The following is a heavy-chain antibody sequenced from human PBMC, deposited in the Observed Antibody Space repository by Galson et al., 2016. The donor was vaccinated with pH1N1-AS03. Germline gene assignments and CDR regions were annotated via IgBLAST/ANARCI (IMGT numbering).Heavy chain of an antibody. D-gene: IGHD6-19*01. V-gene: IGHV3-21*01. CDR1: GFTFGSYS. Sequence: SLRLSCAASGFTFGSYSMNWVRQAPGKGLEWVSSISSSGGYIYYSDSVKSRFTISRDNARNSLYLEMNSLRAEDTAVYYCARDDFSNSGRSLWGQGTLVTVSS. J-gene: IGHJ4*02. CDR3: ARDDFSNSGRSL. CDR2: ISSSGGYI.